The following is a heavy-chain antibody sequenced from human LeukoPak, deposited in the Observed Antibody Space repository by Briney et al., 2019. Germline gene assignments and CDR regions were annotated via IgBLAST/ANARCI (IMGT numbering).Heavy chain of an antibody. D-gene: IGHD2-15*01. Sequence: ASVKVSCKASGYTFTSYSMNWVRQAPGQGLEWMGWINTNTGNPTYAQGFTGRFVFSLDTSVSTAYLQISSLKAEDTAIYYCATWSQNWHDPWGQGTLVIVSS. V-gene: IGHV7-4-1*02. CDR1: GYTFTSYS. J-gene: IGHJ5*02. CDR3: ATWSQNWHDP. CDR2: INTNTGNP.